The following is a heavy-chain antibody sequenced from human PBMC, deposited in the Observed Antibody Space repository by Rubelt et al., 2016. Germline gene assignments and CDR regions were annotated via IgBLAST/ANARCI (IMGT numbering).Heavy chain of an antibody. D-gene: IGHD3-10*01. V-gene: IGHV4-59*06. CDR3: ASDSVYKSFGEGPASHFFDY. Sequence: QVQLQESGPGLVKPSETLSLTCTVSGGSISSYYWTWIRQPPGKGLECIGYVYYSGSTYYNPSLKSRVIISADTSNNQFSLGLRSVTAADTAGYYCASDSVYKSFGEGPASHFFDYWAREPWSPSPQ. CDR1: GGSISSYY. CDR2: VYYSGST. J-gene: IGHJ4*02.